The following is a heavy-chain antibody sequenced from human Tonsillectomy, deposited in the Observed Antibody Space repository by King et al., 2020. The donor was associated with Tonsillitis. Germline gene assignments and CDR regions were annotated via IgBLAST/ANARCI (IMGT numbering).Heavy chain of an antibody. Sequence: VQLQESGPGLVKPSQTLSLTCTVSGGSISSGDYYWSWIRQPPGKGLEWIGYIYYSGSTYYNPSLKSRVTISVDTSKNQFSLKLSSVTAADTAVYYCASVFGGAYCGGDCYQLFDYWGQGTLVTVSS. D-gene: IGHD2-21*02. CDR2: IYYSGST. CDR1: GGSISSGDYY. J-gene: IGHJ4*02. V-gene: IGHV4-30-4*01. CDR3: ASVFGGAYCGGDCYQLFDY.